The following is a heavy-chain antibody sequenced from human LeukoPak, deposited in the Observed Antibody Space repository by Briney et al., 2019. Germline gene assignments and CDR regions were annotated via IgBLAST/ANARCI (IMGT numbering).Heavy chain of an antibody. J-gene: IGHJ4*02. CDR3: ARGGGYASPIGY. V-gene: IGHV4-59*01. D-gene: IGHD5-12*01. Sequence: NPSETLSLTCTLCGGSIRTYYWSWLRQPPGKGLEWIGYIYHSGSTNYNPSLKSRVTISVDTSKNQFSLKLSSVTAADTAVYYCARGGGYASPIGYWGQGALVTVSS. CDR2: IYHSGST. CDR1: GGSIRTYY.